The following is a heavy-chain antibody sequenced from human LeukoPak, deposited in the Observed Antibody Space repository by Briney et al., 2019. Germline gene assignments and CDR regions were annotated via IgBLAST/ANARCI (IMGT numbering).Heavy chain of an antibody. J-gene: IGHJ6*03. CDR1: GFTFSSYS. V-gene: IGHV3-21*01. CDR3: ARDFFRRWELVLSQSEDYMDV. Sequence: PGGSLRLSCAASGFTFSSYSMNWVRQAPGKALEWVSSISSSSNYIYYADSVKGRFTISRDNAKNSLYLQMNRLRAEDTAVYYCARDFFRRWELVLSQSEDYMDVWGKGTTVTVSS. CDR2: ISSSSNYI. D-gene: IGHD1-26*01.